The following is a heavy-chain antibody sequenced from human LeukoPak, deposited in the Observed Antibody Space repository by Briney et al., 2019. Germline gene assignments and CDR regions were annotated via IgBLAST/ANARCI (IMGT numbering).Heavy chain of an antibody. D-gene: IGHD3-22*01. CDR3: ARDLGQYYDTSDNWFDP. CDR1: GFTFSSYG. V-gene: IGHV3-30*03. Sequence: SGGSLRLSCAASGFTFSSYGIHWVRQAPGKGLEWVAVISYDGSNKYYADSVKGRFTISRDNSKNTLYLQMNSLRAEDTAVYYCARDLGQYYDTSDNWFDPWGQGTLVTVSS. CDR2: ISYDGSNK. J-gene: IGHJ5*02.